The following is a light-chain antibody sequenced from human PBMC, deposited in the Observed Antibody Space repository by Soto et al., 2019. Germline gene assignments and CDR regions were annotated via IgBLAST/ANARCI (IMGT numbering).Light chain of an antibody. CDR1: QSVTTR. CDR3: QQYGGSPIT. J-gene: IGKJ5*01. CDR2: GAS. Sequence: IVLTQSPGTLSLSPGERVTLSCRASQSVTTRLAWYQHKPGQAPTLLMSGASNRAYGVPVRLSGSGSGTDCTLAITRLEPEDFALYYCQQYGGSPITFGLGTRLEIK. V-gene: IGKV3-20*01.